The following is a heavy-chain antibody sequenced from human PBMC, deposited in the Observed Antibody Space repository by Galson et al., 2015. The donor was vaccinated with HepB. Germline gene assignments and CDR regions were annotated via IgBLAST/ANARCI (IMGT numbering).Heavy chain of an antibody. CDR1: GFTFSSYA. J-gene: IGHJ4*02. Sequence: SLRLSCAASGFTFSSYAMSWVRQAPGKGLEWVSAISGSGGSTYYADSVKGRFTISRDNSKNTLYLQMNSLRAEDTAVYYCAKGGYCSGGSCYGGLVAFDYWGQGTLVTVSS. CDR2: ISGSGGST. V-gene: IGHV3-23*01. CDR3: AKGGYCSGGSCYGGLVAFDY. D-gene: IGHD2-15*01.